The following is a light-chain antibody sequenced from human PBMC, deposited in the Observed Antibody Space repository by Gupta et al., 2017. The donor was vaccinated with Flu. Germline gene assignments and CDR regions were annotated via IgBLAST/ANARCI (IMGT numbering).Light chain of an antibody. CDR3: QQYCSSCWT. V-gene: IGKV3-20*01. CDR1: QSVSSSY. CDR2: GAS. J-gene: IGKJ1*01. Sequence: EIVLTQYPGTLPSSPGERATLSCRASQSVSSSYLAWYQQKPGQAPRLLIYGASSRATGIPDRFSGSGSGTDFTLTISRPEPEDFAVYYCQQYCSSCWTFGQGTKVEIK.